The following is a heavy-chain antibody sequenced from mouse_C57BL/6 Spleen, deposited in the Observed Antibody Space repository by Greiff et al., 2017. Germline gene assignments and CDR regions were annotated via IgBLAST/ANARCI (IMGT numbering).Heavy chain of an antibody. V-gene: IGHV5-17*01. CDR1: GFTFSDYG. CDR2: ISSGISTI. D-gene: IGHD1-1*01. J-gene: IGHJ4*01. CDR3: ARRGTTVGYAMDY. Sequence: DVQLVESGGGLVKPGGSLKLSCAASGFTFSDYGMHWVRQAPEKGLEWVAYISSGISTIYYADTVQGRFTISRDNAKNTLFLQMTSLRCEYAALYSCARRGTTVGYAMDYWGQGTSVTGSS.